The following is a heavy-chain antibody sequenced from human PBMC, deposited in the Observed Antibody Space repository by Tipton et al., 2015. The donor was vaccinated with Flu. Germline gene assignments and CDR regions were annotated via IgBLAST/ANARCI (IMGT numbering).Heavy chain of an antibody. CDR2: IQQDGSEK. CDR1: GFTFSSYS. Sequence: SLRLSCAAFGFTFSSYSMNWVRQAPGKGLEWVAKIQQDGSEKYYLDSVKGRFTISRDNARNSLFLEMNSLRVEDAAVYYCATCRSSASYYDSWGQGTLVTVSS. J-gene: IGHJ4*02. CDR3: ATCRSSASYYDS. D-gene: IGHD3-16*02. V-gene: IGHV3-7*03.